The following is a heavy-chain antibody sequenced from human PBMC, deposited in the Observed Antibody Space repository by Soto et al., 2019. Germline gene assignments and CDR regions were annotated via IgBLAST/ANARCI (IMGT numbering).Heavy chain of an antibody. CDR2: INPSAGSA. Sequence: GASVKVSCKASGYTFTTYYIHWVRQAPGQGLEWMGIINPSAGSASYAQNFQGRITMTSDTSTGTVYMDLSSLRSEDTAVYYCARDVDDFWSGYYSYYYYGMDVWGQGTTVTVSS. CDR1: GYTFTTYY. J-gene: IGHJ6*02. V-gene: IGHV1-46*01. D-gene: IGHD3-3*01. CDR3: ARDVDDFWSGYYSYYYYGMDV.